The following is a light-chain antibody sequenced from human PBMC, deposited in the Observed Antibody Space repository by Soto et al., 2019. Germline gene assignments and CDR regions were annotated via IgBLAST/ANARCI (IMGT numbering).Light chain of an antibody. J-gene: IGKJ3*01. CDR1: QSISSH. Sequence: DIQMTQPPSSLSASVGDRVTITCRASQSISSHLNWYQQKPGKAPKLLIYAASSLQSGVPSRFSGSGSGTDFSLTISSLQPEDFATYYCQQRYSTLFTFGPGTKVDIK. V-gene: IGKV1-39*01. CDR2: AAS. CDR3: QQRYSTLFT.